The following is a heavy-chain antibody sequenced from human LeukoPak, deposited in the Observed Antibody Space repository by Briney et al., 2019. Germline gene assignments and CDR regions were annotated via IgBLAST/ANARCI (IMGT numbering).Heavy chain of an antibody. Sequence: SGTLSLTCSVSGGSITNSNYYWGWIRQPPGKGLEWIGSIYYSGSTYYNPSLKSRVTISVDTSKKQFALKVSSVTATDTAVYFCARQGSSTWFDPWGQGTLVTVSS. CDR2: IYYSGST. V-gene: IGHV4-39*01. D-gene: IGHD2-2*01. CDR1: GGSITNSNYY. J-gene: IGHJ5*02. CDR3: ARQGSSTWFDP.